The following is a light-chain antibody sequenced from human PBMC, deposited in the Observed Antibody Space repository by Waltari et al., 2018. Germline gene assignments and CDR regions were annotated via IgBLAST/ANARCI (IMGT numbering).Light chain of an antibody. V-gene: IGLV1-44*01. J-gene: IGLJ1*01. CDR3: AAWADSLSGYV. CDR2: NNK. Sequence: QSVLTQPPSASGTPGQRVTISCSGSMSNIEGDIISWLQHLPGRAPTLLIYNNKQRPAGVPDRFSASKSGTKAAMAISGLQSEDEADYYCAAWADSLSGYVFGTGTKVTVL. CDR1: MSNIEGDI.